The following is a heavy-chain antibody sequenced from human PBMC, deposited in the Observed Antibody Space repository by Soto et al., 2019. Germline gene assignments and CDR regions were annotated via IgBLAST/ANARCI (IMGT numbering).Heavy chain of an antibody. CDR1: GFTFSSYG. J-gene: IGHJ4*02. CDR3: ATISSGPFDY. Sequence: QVQLVESGGGVVQPGRSLRLSCAASGFTFSSYGMHWVRQAPGKGLEWVAVIWYDGSNKYYADSVKGRFTISRDNSKNTLYLQMSSLRAEDTAVYYCATISSGPFDYWGQGTLVTVSS. CDR2: IWYDGSNK. V-gene: IGHV3-33*01. D-gene: IGHD3-22*01.